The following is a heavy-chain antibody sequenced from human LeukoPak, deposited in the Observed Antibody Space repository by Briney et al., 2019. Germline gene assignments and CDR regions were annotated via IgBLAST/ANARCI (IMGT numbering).Heavy chain of an antibody. CDR1: GFTFSSYA. Sequence: PGGSLRLSCAASGFTFSSYAMSWVRQAPGKGLEWVSAISGSGGSTYYADSVKGRFTISRDNSKNTLCLQMNSLRAEDTAVYYCAKDNWAAAASTLFDYWGQGTLVTVSS. CDR3: AKDNWAAAASTLFDY. V-gene: IGHV3-23*01. J-gene: IGHJ4*02. D-gene: IGHD6-13*01. CDR2: ISGSGGST.